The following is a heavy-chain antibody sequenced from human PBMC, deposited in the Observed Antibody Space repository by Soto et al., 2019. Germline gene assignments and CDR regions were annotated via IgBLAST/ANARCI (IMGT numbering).Heavy chain of an antibody. CDR3: AHKGGRGAGMDV. CDR2: IYWDDDK. Sequence: SGPTLVNPTQTLTLTCTFSGLSLRTTGVGVGWVRQPPGKALEWLALIYWDDDKRYSPFLQSRVTITKDTSKNQVVLTMTNMDPVDTATYYCAHKGGRGAGMDVWGQGTTVTVS. V-gene: IGHV2-5*02. CDR1: GLSLRTTGVG. D-gene: IGHD2-15*01. J-gene: IGHJ6*02.